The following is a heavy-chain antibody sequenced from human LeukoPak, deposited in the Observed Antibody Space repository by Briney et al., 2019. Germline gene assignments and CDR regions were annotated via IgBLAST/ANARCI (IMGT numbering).Heavy chain of an antibody. D-gene: IGHD6-19*01. V-gene: IGHV1-2*06. J-gene: IGHJ4*02. CDR3: ARNSGWYLAY. CDR1: GYTFTSYD. Sequence: ASVKVSCKASGYTFTSYDINWVRQAPGQGLEWMGRINPNSGGTNYAQKFQGRVTMTRDTSISTAYMELSRLRSDDTAVYYCARNSGWYLAYWGQGTLVTVSS. CDR2: INPNSGGT.